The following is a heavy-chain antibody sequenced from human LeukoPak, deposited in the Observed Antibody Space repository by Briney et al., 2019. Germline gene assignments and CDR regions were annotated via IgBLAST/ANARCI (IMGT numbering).Heavy chain of an antibody. CDR2: IKTDGSST. CDR3: TRDSTTFRFGY. V-gene: IGHV3-74*01. D-gene: IGHD4-11*01. CDR1: GFTFSSYS. J-gene: IGHJ4*02. Sequence: GGSLRLSCAASGFTFSSYSMNWVRQAPGKGLVWVSRIKTDGSSTNYADSVKGRFTISRDNAENTVYLQMSSLRADDTAVYYCTRDSTTFRFGYWGQGTLVIVSS.